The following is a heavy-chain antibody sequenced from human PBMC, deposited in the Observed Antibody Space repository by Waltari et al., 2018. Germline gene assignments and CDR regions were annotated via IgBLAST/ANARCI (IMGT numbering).Heavy chain of an antibody. Sequence: QLQLQESGPGLVRPSETLSLSCTVSGGSISGSPLYWGWIRQPPGKGLEWIGSIYYAGSTYSNSSLSSRITMSVDTSKNQFSLKLTSVTAADTAVYYCAAVAAQGNFWGQGFLVTVSS. V-gene: IGHV4-39*01. CDR3: AAVAAQGNF. D-gene: IGHD6-6*01. J-gene: IGHJ4*02. CDR1: GGSISGSPLY. CDR2: IYYAGST.